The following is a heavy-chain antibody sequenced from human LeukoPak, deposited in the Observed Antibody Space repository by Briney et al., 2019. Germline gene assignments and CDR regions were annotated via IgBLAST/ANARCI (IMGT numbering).Heavy chain of an antibody. CDR3: ARTYYYDSSGYREDWFDP. D-gene: IGHD3-22*01. CDR2: ISSSSYI. Sequence: GGSLRLSCAASGFTFSSYSMNWVRQAPGKGLEWVSSISSSSYIYYADSVKGRFTISRDNAKKSLYLQMNSLRAEDTAVYYCARTYYYDSSGYREDWFDPWGQGTLVTVSS. V-gene: IGHV3-21*01. J-gene: IGHJ5*02. CDR1: GFTFSSYS.